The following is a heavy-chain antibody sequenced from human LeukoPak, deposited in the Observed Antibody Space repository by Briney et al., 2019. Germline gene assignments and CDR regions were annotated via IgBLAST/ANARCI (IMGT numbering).Heavy chain of an antibody. V-gene: IGHV3-30*02. D-gene: IGHD3-10*01. CDR2: IRYDGSNK. Sequence: GGSLRLSCAASEFTFSSYGMHWVRQAPGKGLEWVAFIRYDGSNKYYADSVKGRFTISRDNSKNTLYLQMNSLRAEDTAVYYCASVLWFGGIFFDYWGQGTLVTVSS. J-gene: IGHJ4*02. CDR3: ASVLWFGGIFFDY. CDR1: EFTFSSYG.